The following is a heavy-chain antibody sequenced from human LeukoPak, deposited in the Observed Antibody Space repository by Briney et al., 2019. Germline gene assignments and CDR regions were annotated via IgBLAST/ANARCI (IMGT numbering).Heavy chain of an antibody. CDR1: GFTFSSYG. V-gene: IGHV3-23*01. J-gene: IGHJ4*02. D-gene: IGHD4-23*01. Sequence: GGSLRLSCAASGFTFSSYGMSWVRQAPGKGLEWVSAISGSGGSTYYADSVKGRFTISRDNAKNSLYLQMNSLRAEDTAVYYCARDDYGGLNWGQGTLVTVSS. CDR2: ISGSGGST. CDR3: ARDDYGGLN.